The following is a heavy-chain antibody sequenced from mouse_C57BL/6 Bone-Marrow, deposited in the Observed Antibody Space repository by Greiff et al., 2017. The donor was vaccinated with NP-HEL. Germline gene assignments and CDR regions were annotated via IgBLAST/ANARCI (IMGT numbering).Heavy chain of an antibody. CDR2: IYPSDSET. V-gene: IGHV1-61*01. CDR3: ARWATPYFDY. CDR1: GYTFTSYW. J-gene: IGHJ2*01. Sequence: QVQLQQPGAELVRPGSSVKLSCKASGYTFTSYWMDWVKQRPGQGLEWIGNIYPSDSETHYNPKFTNKATLTVDKSSSTAYMQLSSLTAEDSAVYYCARWATPYFDYWGQGTTLTVSS.